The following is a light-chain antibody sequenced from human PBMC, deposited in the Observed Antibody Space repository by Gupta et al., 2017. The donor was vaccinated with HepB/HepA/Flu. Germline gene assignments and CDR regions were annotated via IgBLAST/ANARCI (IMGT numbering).Light chain of an antibody. CDR2: AAS. CDR1: QSISSN. CDR3: QQSYSTPRT. Sequence: DIQMTQSPSSLSAFVGDRVTITCRASQSISSNLNWYQQKPGKAPKVLIYAASSLQSGVPSRFSGSGSGTDFTLTITRLQPEDFATYYCQQSYSTPRTFGQGTKVEIK. J-gene: IGKJ1*01. V-gene: IGKV1-39*01.